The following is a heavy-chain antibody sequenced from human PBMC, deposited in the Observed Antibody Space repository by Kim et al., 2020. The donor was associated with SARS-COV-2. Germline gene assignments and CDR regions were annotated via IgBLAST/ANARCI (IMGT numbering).Heavy chain of an antibody. CDR1: GFTFSSYS. J-gene: IGHJ6*02. V-gene: IGHV3-21*01. CDR2: ISSSSSYI. CDR3: ARDCVVVPAAKEVNYYYYGMDV. Sequence: GGSLRLSCAASGFTFSSYSMNWVRQAPGKGLEWVSSISSSSSYIYYADSVKGRFTISRDNAKNSLYLQMNSLRAEDTAVYYCARDCVVVPAAKEVNYYYYGMDVWGQGTTVTVSS. D-gene: IGHD2-2*01.